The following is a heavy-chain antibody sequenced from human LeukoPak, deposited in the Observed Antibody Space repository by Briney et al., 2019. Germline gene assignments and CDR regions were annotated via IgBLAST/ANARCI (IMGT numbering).Heavy chain of an antibody. Sequence: ASVKVSCKASGGTFSSYAISWVRQAPGQGLEWMGGIIPIFGTANYAQKFQGRVTITADESTSTAYMELSSLTYEDTAMYYCARDGDTAMVSFYDIWGQGTKVTVSS. D-gene: IGHD5-18*01. J-gene: IGHJ3*02. V-gene: IGHV1-69*13. CDR1: GGTFSSYA. CDR2: IIPIFGTA. CDR3: ARDGDTAMVSFYDI.